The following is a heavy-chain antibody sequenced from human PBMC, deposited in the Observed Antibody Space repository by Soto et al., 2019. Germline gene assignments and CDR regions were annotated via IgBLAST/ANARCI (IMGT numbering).Heavy chain of an antibody. CDR3: AREVDRHQKWFDP. D-gene: IGHD2-15*01. CDR2: IIPIFGTA. CDR1: GGTFSSYA. Sequence: GASVKVSCKASGGTFSSYAISWVRQAPGQGLEWMGGIIPIFGTANYAQKFQGRVTITADESTSTAYMELSSLRSEDTAVYYCAREVDRHQKWFDPWGQGTLVTVSS. V-gene: IGHV1-69*13. J-gene: IGHJ5*02.